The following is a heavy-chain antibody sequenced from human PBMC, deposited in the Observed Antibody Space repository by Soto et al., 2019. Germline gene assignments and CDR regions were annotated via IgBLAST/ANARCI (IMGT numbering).Heavy chain of an antibody. CDR3: ARQEITMPRPFNWFDP. Sequence: QLQLQESGPGLVKPSETLSLTCTVSGGSISSSSYYWGWIRQPPGKGLEWIGSIYYSGSTYYNPSLKSGVTILVDTSKNQFSLKLSSVTAADTAVYYCARQEITMPRPFNWFDPWGQGTLVTVSS. CDR1: GGSISSSSYY. CDR2: IYYSGST. V-gene: IGHV4-39*01. D-gene: IGHD3-10*01. J-gene: IGHJ5*02.